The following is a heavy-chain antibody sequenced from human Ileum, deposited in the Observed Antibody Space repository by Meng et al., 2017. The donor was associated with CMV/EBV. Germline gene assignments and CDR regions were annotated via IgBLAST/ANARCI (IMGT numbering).Heavy chain of an antibody. CDR2: IYNSGRT. V-gene: IGHV4-59*01. J-gene: IGHJ4*02. CDR1: GGSFSDYY. CDR3: AAGWSTWQPFDY. D-gene: IGHD2-15*01. Sequence: SETLSLTCAVYGGSFSDYYLSWIRQPPGKGLEWIGYIYNSGRTNYNPSLKSRVTISVDTSKNQFSLKVNSVTAADTAVYYCAAGWSTWQPFDYWGQGVLVTVSS.